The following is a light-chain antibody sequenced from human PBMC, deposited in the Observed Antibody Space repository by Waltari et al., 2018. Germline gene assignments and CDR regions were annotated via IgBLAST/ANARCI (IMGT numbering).Light chain of an antibody. CDR2: GAS. CDR1: QSVSSSY. J-gene: IGKJ5*01. V-gene: IGKV3D-20*02. CDR3: QYADTSLST. Sequence: EIALTKSPPLLSLSPGERATTSSRASQSVSSSYLAWYHHKPGQAPRLLIYGASNRATGIPDRFSGSGSGTDFTLTINRLEPEDFAVYYCQYADTSLSTFGQGTRLEIK.